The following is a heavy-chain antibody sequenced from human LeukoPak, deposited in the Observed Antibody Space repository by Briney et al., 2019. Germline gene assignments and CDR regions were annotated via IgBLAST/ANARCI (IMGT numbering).Heavy chain of an antibody. CDR2: IKQDGSEK. D-gene: IGHD6-13*01. CDR1: GFTFSSCW. J-gene: IGHJ4*02. Sequence: PGGSLRLSCAASGFTFSSCWMSWVRQAPGKGLEWVANIKQDGSEKYYVDSVKGRFTISRDNAKNSLYLQMNSLRAEDTAVYYCAREQQLFYWGPGTLVTVSS. CDR3: AREQQLFY. V-gene: IGHV3-7*01.